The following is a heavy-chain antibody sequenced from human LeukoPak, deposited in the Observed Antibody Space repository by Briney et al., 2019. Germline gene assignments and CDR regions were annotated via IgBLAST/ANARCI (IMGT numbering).Heavy chain of an antibody. CDR2: IRGSGGTT. Sequence: GGSLRLSCATSGFSFTDYPMNWVRQAPGKGLEWVSAIRGSGGTTYYADSVKGRFTISRDKSKNTLYLQMNSLRAEDTAVYYCAKIFWVRIAAAGDFDYWGQGTLVTVS. V-gene: IGHV3-23*01. D-gene: IGHD6-13*01. CDR3: AKIFWVRIAAAGDFDY. J-gene: IGHJ4*02. CDR1: GFSFTDYP.